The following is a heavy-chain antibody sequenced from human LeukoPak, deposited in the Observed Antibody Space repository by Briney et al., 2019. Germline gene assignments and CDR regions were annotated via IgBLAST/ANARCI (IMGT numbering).Heavy chain of an antibody. J-gene: IGHJ4*02. CDR3: ARVPLSGYYDSSGYMSY. D-gene: IGHD3-22*01. CDR1: GGTFSSYA. V-gene: IGHV1-69*05. Sequence: SVKVSCKASGGTFSSYAISWVRQAPGQGLEWMGRIIPIFGTANYAQKFQGRVAITTDESTSTAYMELSSLRSEDTAVYYCARVPLSGYYDSSGYMSYWGQGTLVTVSS. CDR2: IIPIFGTA.